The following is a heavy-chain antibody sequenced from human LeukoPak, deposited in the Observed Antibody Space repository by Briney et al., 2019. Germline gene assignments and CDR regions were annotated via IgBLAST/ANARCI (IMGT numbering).Heavy chain of an antibody. CDR1: GFTFSSYA. CDR3: ARGPSSGSYSFDGDWFDP. CDR2: ISGSGGST. D-gene: IGHD3-10*01. J-gene: IGHJ5*02. V-gene: IGHV3-23*01. Sequence: GGSLRLSCAASGFTFSSYAMSWVRQAPGKGLEWVSAISGSGGSTYYADSVKGRFTISRDNAKNSLYLQMNSLRAEDTAVYYCARGPSSGSYSFDGDWFDPWGQGTLVTVSS.